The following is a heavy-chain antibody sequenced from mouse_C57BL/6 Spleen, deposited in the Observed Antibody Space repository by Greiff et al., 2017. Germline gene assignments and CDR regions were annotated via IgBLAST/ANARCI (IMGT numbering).Heavy chain of an antibody. J-gene: IGHJ2*01. V-gene: IGHV1-55*01. Sequence: QVQLQQPGAELVKPGASVKLSCKASGYTFTSYWITWVKQRPGQGLEWIGDIYPGSGSTNYNEKFKSKATLTVDTSSSTAYMQLSSLTSEDSAVYYCARSTTVVPFDYWGQGTTLSVSS. CDR2: IYPGSGST. CDR1: GYTFTSYW. CDR3: ARSTTVVPFDY. D-gene: IGHD1-1*01.